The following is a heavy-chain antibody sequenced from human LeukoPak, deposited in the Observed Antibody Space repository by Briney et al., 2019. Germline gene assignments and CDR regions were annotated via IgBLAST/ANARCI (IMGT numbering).Heavy chain of an antibody. Sequence: SETLSLTCTVSGGSLSSYYWSWIRQPPGKGLEWIGYIYHSGSTYYNPSLKSRVTISVDRSKNQFSLKLSSVTAADTAVYYCARDYSNYQPPYYYYYMDVWGKGTTVTVSS. D-gene: IGHD4-11*01. J-gene: IGHJ6*03. CDR1: GGSLSSYY. V-gene: IGHV4-59*12. CDR3: ARDYSNYQPPYYYYYMDV. CDR2: IYHSGST.